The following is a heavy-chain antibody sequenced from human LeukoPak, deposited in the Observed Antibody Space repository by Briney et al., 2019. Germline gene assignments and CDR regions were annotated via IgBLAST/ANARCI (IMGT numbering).Heavy chain of an antibody. V-gene: IGHV4-39*01. J-gene: IGHJ4*02. Sequence: PSETLSLTCTVSGDSISGSSYYWGWVRQPPGKGLEWVGSIYYSGSTYYNPSLKRRVTISVDTSKNQFSLKLSSVTAADTAVYYCARVVTIFGVVIHFDSWGQGTLVTVSS. D-gene: IGHD3-3*01. CDR1: GDSISGSSYY. CDR3: ARVVTIFGVVIHFDS. CDR2: IYYSGST.